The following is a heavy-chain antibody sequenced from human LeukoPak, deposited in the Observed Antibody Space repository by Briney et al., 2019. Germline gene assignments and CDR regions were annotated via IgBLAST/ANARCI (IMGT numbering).Heavy chain of an antibody. J-gene: IGHJ4*02. CDR2: ISYDGSNK. CDR1: GFTFSCYA. Sequence: AGGSLRLSCAASGFTFSCYAMHWVRQAPGKGLEWVAVISYDGSNKYYADSVKGRFTISRDNSKNTLYLQMNSLRAEDTAVYYCARSPGPFDYWGQGTLVTVSS. V-gene: IGHV3-30-3*01. CDR3: ARSPGPFDY. D-gene: IGHD7-27*01.